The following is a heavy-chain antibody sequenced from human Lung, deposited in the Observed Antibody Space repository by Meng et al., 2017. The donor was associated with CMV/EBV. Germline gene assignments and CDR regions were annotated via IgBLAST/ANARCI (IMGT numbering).Heavy chain of an antibody. CDR1: GVSLYS. Sequence: QVQLVSAGGGMVHSDGSLESVCGAVGVSLYSLQWVRKVPGKGLECGAFKWFDGSSKYYADSVKGRFSISRDNSKNTLYLQMNSLRPEDTGVYYCAKDGKSGGYFDYWGQGTLVTVSS. CDR3: AKDGKSGGYFDY. J-gene: IGHJ4*02. CDR2: KWFDGSSK. V-gene: IGHV3-30*02. D-gene: IGHD1-1*01.